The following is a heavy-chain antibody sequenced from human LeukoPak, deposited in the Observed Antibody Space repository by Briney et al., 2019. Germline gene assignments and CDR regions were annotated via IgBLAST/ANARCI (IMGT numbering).Heavy chain of an antibody. Sequence: SETLSLTCTVSGGSISSYYWSWIRQPPGKGLEWIGYIYYSGSTNYNPSLKSRVTISVDTSKNQFSLKLSSVTAADTAVYYCARLRGRKYYYDSSGYYYFSDAFDIWGQGTMVTVSS. J-gene: IGHJ3*02. CDR3: ARLRGRKYYYDSSGYYYFSDAFDI. CDR2: IYYSGST. CDR1: GGSISSYY. V-gene: IGHV4-59*12. D-gene: IGHD3-22*01.